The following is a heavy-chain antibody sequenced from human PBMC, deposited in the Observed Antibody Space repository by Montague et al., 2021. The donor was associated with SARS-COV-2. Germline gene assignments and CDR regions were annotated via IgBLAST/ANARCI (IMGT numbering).Heavy chain of an antibody. CDR2: ISISGXT. J-gene: IGHJ4*02. V-gene: IGHV4-61*02. D-gene: IGHD6-19*01. Sequence: TLSLTCTVSGGSISSGSYYWSWIRQPAGKGLEWPGRISISGXTXYXXXXKSRVTISVDTSKNQFSLKLSSVTAADTAVYYCARDIAVAGLFDYWGQGTLVTVSS. CDR1: GGSISSGSYY. CDR3: ARDIAVAGLFDY.